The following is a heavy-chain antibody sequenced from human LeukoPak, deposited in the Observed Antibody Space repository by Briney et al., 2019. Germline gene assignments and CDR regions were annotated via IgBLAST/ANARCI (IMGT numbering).Heavy chain of an antibody. Sequence: SETLSLTCTVSGDSISSSTYYSVWIRPPPGKGLEWIGTIYYSGRTYYNPSLKSRVTISVDTSKNQFSLKLSSVTAADTAVYFCARGGTLRTFDYWGQGTLATVSS. CDR2: IYYSGRT. CDR1: GDSISSSTYY. J-gene: IGHJ4*02. D-gene: IGHD3-16*01. CDR3: ARGGTLRTFDY. V-gene: IGHV4-39*01.